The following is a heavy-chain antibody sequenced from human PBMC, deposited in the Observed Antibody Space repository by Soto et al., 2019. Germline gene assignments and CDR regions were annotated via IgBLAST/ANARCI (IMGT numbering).Heavy chain of an antibody. J-gene: IGHJ4*02. D-gene: IGHD5-18*01. CDR2: INHSGST. CDR1: GGSFSGYY. V-gene: IGHV4-34*01. Sequence: SETLSLTCAVYGGSFSGYYWSWIRQPPGKGLEWIGEINHSGSTNYNPSLKSRVTISVDTSKNQFSLKLSSVTAADTAVHYCARGQKGGYSYHYFDYWGQGTLVTVSS. CDR3: ARGQKGGYSYHYFDY.